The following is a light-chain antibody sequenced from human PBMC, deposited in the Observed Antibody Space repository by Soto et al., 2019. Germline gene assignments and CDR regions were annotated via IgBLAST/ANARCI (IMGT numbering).Light chain of an antibody. J-gene: IGLJ2*01. CDR1: SSDVGAYNY. CDR3: SSYTISSTVV. V-gene: IGLV2-14*01. Sequence: QSVLTQPASVSGSPGQSITISCSGTSSDVGAYNYISWYQQHPGKAPKLMIYDVSDRPSGVSYRFSGSKSGNTASLTISGLQAEDEADYYCSSYTISSTVVFGGGTQLTVL. CDR2: DVS.